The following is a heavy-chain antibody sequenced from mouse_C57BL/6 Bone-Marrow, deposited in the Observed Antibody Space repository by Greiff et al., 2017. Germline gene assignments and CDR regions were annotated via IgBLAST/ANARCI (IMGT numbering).Heavy chain of an antibody. J-gene: IGHJ4*01. CDR3: ARWGSYYSNYGAMDY. CDR2: IYPYNGVS. Sequence: EVQLQQSGPELVKPGASVKISCKASGYSFTGYYMHWVKQSHGNILDWIGYIYPYNGVSSYNQKFKGKATLTVDKSSSTAYMEIRSLTSEDSAVYYCARWGSYYSNYGAMDYWGQGTSVTVSS. D-gene: IGHD2-5*01. V-gene: IGHV1-31*01. CDR1: GYSFTGYY.